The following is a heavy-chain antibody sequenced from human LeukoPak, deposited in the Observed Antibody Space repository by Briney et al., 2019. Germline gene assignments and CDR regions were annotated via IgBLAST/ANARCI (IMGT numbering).Heavy chain of an antibody. V-gene: IGHV3-23*01. Sequence: GGSLRLSCAASGFTFSSYAMSWVRQAPGKGLEWVSAISGSGGSTYYADPVKGRFTISRDNSKNTLYLQMNSLRAEDTAVYYCAKTPLRYYDSSGPGYYFDYWGQGTLVTVSS. J-gene: IGHJ4*02. D-gene: IGHD3-22*01. CDR1: GFTFSSYA. CDR2: ISGSGGST. CDR3: AKTPLRYYDSSGPGYYFDY.